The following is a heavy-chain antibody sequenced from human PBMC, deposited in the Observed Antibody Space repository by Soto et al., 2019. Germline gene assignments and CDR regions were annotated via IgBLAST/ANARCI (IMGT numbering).Heavy chain of an antibody. Sequence: PSETLSLTCAVYGGSFSGYYWSWIRQPPGKGLEWIGEINHSGSTNYNPSLKSRVTISVDTSKNQFSLKLSSVTAADTAVYYCARCSPPPRIRFFGVVPPLRMDVWAKGTTVTVSS. J-gene: IGHJ6*03. CDR1: GGSFSGYY. CDR2: INHSGST. V-gene: IGHV4-34*01. D-gene: IGHD3-3*01. CDR3: ARCSPPPRIRFFGVVPPLRMDV.